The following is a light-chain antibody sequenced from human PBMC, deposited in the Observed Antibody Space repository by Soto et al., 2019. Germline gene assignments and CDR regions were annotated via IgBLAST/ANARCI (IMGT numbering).Light chain of an antibody. J-gene: IGKJ4*01. CDR3: QQYGGSPRLT. CDR2: DAS. Sequence: EIVLTQSPATLSLSPGERATLSCRASQSVSSYLAWYQQKPGQAPRLLIYDASNRATGIPARFSGSGSGTDFTLTISSLEPEDFAVYYCQQYGGSPRLTFGGGTKVDIK. V-gene: IGKV3-11*01. CDR1: QSVSSY.